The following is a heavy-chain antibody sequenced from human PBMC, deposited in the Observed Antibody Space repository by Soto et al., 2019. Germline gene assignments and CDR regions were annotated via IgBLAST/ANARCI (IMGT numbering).Heavy chain of an antibody. CDR1: GFTFSTYA. J-gene: IGHJ4*02. CDR3: AKERSSGWSFDY. CDR2: ISGSGDST. Sequence: GGSLRLSCAASGFTFSTYAMNWVRQAPGKGLEWVSGISGSGDSTYYADHVKGRFTVSRDNSKNTLYLQMNSLRAEDTAVFYCAKERSSGWSFDYWGQGTLVTVSS. D-gene: IGHD6-19*01. V-gene: IGHV3-23*01.